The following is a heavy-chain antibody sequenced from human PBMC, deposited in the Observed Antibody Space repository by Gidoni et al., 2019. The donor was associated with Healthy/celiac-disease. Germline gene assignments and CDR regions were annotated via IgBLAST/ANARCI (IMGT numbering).Heavy chain of an antibody. CDR2: ISGSGGST. J-gene: IGHJ3*01. CDR1: GCTFSSYA. V-gene: IGHV3-23*01. CDR3: AKGYSYCYYRDAFAL. D-gene: IGHD5-18*01. Sequence: EVQLLESGGGLVQPGGSLRLSCAASGCTFSSYAMSWVRQAPGKGLEWVSAISGSGGSTYYADSVKGRFTISRDNSKNTLYLQMNSLRAEATAVYYFAKGYSYCYYRDAFALWGQGTMVTVSS.